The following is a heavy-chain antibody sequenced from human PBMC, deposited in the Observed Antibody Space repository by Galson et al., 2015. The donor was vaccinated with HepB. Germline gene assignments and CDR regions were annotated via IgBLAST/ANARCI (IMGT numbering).Heavy chain of an antibody. V-gene: IGHV3-33*01. CDR1: GFTFNYYG. CDR2: IWYDGSNN. Sequence: SLRLSCAASGFTFNYYGMHWVRQAPGKGLEWVAVIWYDGSNNYYADSVKGRFTISRDNSKNTLYLQMDSLRAEDTAIYYCARDQGGLAAAGTWAYFDYWGQGTLVTVSS. CDR3: ARDQGGLAAAGTWAYFDY. J-gene: IGHJ4*02. D-gene: IGHD6-13*01.